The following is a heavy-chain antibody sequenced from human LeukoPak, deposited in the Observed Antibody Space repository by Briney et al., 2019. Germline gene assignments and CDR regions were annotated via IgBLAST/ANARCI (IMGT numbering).Heavy chain of an antibody. CDR3: ARLVSKSESYSLYFDD. V-gene: IGHV4-4*07. Sequence: SETLSLTCSVSGGSITTDYWSWIRQPAGKGLEWIGRVYISGSTDYNSSLKSRVTMSMDTSKNQFFLRLSSVTAADTAVYYCARLVSKSESYSLYFDDWGQGTLVTVSS. CDR2: VYISGST. CDR1: GGSITTDY. J-gene: IGHJ4*02. D-gene: IGHD3-10*01.